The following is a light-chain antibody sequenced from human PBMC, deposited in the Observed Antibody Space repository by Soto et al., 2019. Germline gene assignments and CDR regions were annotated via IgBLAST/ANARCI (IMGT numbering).Light chain of an antibody. CDR3: QQYGSSPFT. V-gene: IGKV3-20*01. CDR1: ESVSSSY. J-gene: IGKJ3*01. CDR2: AAT. Sequence: EIVLTQSPGTLSLSPGESATLSCGASESVSSSYLAWYQQKPGQAPRLLIYAATTRLRGVPDRFSGSGSGTDFTLTISRLEPEDFAVYYCQQYGSSPFTFGPGTKVDI.